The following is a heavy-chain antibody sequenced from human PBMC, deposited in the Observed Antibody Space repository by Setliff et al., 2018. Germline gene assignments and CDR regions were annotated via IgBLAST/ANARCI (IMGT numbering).Heavy chain of an antibody. Sequence: SETLSLTCSVYGESFSNNYWSWIRQSPGKGLEWIGESDHGGNTTIHPSLKSRLTMSVDTSKNQFSLKLSSVTAADTAVYYCAGTPARGTTWLSPFDYWGQGIQVTVSS. J-gene: IGHJ4*02. CDR3: AGTPARGTTWLSPFDY. D-gene: IGHD3-9*01. CDR2: SDHGGNT. V-gene: IGHV4-34*01. CDR1: GESFSNNY.